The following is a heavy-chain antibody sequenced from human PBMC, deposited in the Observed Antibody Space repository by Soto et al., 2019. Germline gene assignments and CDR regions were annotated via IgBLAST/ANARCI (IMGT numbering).Heavy chain of an antibody. CDR2: ISSGSGSI. Sequence: EVQLVESGGGLVQPGGSLRLSCAASGFTFTAYSMNWVRQAPGKGLEWVSYISSGSGSIYYADSVKGRFTISRDDAKNSLYLQMHSLRDEDTAVYYCARDFWDYWGQGTVVTVSS. J-gene: IGHJ4*02. CDR1: GFTFTAYS. D-gene: IGHD3-3*01. V-gene: IGHV3-48*02. CDR3: ARDFWDY.